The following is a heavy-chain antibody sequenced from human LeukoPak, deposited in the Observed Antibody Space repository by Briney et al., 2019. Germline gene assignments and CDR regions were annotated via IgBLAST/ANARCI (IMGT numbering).Heavy chain of an antibody. CDR2: IKQDGSEK. CDR1: GFTFSSYW. V-gene: IGHV3-7*01. CDR3: SVSLNY. Sequence: GGSLRLSCAGSGFTFSSYWMSWVRQAPGKGLEWVANIKQDGSEKYYVDSVKGRFTISRDNAKNSLYLQMNSLRAEDTAVYYCSVSLNYWGQGTLVTVSS. J-gene: IGHJ4*02.